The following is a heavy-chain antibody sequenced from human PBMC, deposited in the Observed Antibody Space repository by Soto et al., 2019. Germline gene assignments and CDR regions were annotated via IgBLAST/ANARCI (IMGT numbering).Heavy chain of an antibody. CDR2: IYWDDDK. CDR3: AHIVVVPAAIPVFDY. D-gene: IGHD2-2*02. CDR1: GFSLSTSGVG. V-gene: IGHV2-5*02. J-gene: IGHJ4*02. Sequence: ESGPTLVNPTQTLTLTCAFSGFSLSTSGVGVGWIRQPPGKALEWLALIYWDDDKRYSPSLKSRLTITKDTSKNQVVLTMTNMDPVDTATYYCAHIVVVPAAIPVFDYWGQGTLVTVSS.